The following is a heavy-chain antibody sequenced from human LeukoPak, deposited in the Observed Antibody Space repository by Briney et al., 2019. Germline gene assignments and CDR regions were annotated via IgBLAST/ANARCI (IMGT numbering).Heavy chain of an antibody. CDR3: ARDSSSSGWFDP. V-gene: IGHV4-39*07. CDR1: GGSISTSNYY. Sequence: SETLSLTCTVSGGSISTSNYYWGWIRQPPGKGLEWIGNIFYSGSTYYSPSLRSRVTISLDTSRNQFSLKLSSVTAADTAVYYCARDSSSSGWFDPWGQGTLVTVSS. J-gene: IGHJ5*02. D-gene: IGHD6-6*01. CDR2: IFYSGST.